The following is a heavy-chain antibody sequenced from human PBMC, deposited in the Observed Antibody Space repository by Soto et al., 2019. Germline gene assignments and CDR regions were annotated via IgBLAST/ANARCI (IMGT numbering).Heavy chain of an antibody. V-gene: IGHV4-30-4*01. D-gene: IGHD3-3*01. CDR3: ARKIRFLEWFPYYYGMDV. Sequence: SETLSLTCTVSGGSISSGDYYWSWIRQPPGKGLEWIGYIYYSGSTHYNPSLKSRVTISVDTSKNQFSLKLSSVTAADTAVYYCARKIRFLEWFPYYYGMDVWGQGTTVTVSS. J-gene: IGHJ6*02. CDR2: IYYSGST. CDR1: GGSISSGDYY.